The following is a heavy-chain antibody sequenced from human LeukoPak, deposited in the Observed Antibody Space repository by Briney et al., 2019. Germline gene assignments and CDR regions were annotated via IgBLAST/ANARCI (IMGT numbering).Heavy chain of an antibody. J-gene: IGHJ4*02. CDR2: ISSSSSTI. V-gene: IGHV3-48*04. Sequence: PGGSLRLSCAASGFTFSSYAMSWVRQAPGKGLEWVSYISSSSSTIYYADSVKGRFTISRDNAKNSLYLQMNSLRAEDTAVYYCAREGSSSQFDYWGQGTLVTVSS. CDR3: AREGSSSQFDY. CDR1: GFTFSSYA. D-gene: IGHD6-13*01.